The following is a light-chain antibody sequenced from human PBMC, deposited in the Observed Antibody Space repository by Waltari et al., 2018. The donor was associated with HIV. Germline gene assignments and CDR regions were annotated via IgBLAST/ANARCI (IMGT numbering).Light chain of an antibody. J-gene: IGKJ4*01. Sequence: DIVITQSPDSLAVSLGERATINCKSSQSVLSASNTTTNLAWYQQKPGQPPQLLIYWASPRESGVPDRFSGSGSGTDFTLTITRLQAEDVAVYYCKQYYTTPLTFGGGTKVEIK. CDR1: QSVLSASNTTTN. CDR2: WAS. CDR3: KQYYTTPLT. V-gene: IGKV4-1*01.